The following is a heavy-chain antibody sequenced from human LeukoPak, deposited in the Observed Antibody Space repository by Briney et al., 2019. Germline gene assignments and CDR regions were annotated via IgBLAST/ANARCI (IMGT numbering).Heavy chain of an antibody. D-gene: IGHD1-26*01. J-gene: IGHJ4*02. V-gene: IGHV4-4*02. Sequence: SETLSLTCDVSGGSIMTTNWWSWVRQPPNKGLEWIGEVHLSGATNYNPSLESRVTMSIDTSKNHLSLELTSVTAADTAMYYCTRQSGAFSPFGFWGQGTLVTVSS. CDR2: VHLSGAT. CDR3: TRQSGAFSPFGF. CDR1: GGSIMTTNW.